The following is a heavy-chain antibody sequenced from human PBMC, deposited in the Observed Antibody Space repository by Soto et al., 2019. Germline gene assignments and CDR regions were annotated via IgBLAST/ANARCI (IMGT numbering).Heavy chain of an antibody. D-gene: IGHD3-22*01. J-gene: IGHJ6*02. V-gene: IGHV3-48*01. CDR3: ARFYYDSSGYLPSPYYYYYGMDV. Sequence: GGSLRLSCAASGFTFRNYGMNWVRQAPGKGLEWVSYISSSSSTIYYADSVKGRFTISRDNAKNSLYLQMNSLRAEDTAVYYCARFYYDSSGYLPSPYYYYYGMDVWGQGTTVTVSS. CDR1: GFTFRNYG. CDR2: ISSSSSTI.